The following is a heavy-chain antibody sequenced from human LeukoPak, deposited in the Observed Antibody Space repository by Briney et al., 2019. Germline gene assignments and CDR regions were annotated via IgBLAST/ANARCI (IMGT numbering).Heavy chain of an antibody. CDR2: ISSSSSYI. Sequence: GGSLRLSCAASGFTFSSYSMNWVRQAPGKGLEWVSSISSSSSYIYYADSVKGRFTISRDNAKNSLYLQMNSLRAEDTAVYYCARDYRGSYDFWSGYRTYYFDYWGQGTLVTVSS. CDR3: ARDYRGSYDFWSGYRTYYFDY. CDR1: GFTFSSYS. J-gene: IGHJ4*02. D-gene: IGHD3-3*01. V-gene: IGHV3-21*01.